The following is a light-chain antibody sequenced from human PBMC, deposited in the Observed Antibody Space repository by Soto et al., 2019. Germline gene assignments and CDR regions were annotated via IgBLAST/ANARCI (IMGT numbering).Light chain of an antibody. Sequence: QSVLTQPASVSGSPGQSITISGTGTSSDVRSYNLVSWYQQHPGKAPKLMIYEGSKRPSGVSNRFSGSKSGNTASLTISGLQTEDEADYYCCSYAGSSSFVFGTGTKVTVL. CDR3: CSYAGSSSFV. CDR1: SSDVRSYNL. J-gene: IGLJ1*01. V-gene: IGLV2-23*03. CDR2: EGS.